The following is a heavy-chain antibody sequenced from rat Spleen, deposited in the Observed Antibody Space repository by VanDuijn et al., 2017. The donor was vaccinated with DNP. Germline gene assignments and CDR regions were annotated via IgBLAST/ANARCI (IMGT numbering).Heavy chain of an antibody. Sequence: EVQLVESGGGLVQPGRSLKLSCAASGSTFSAYNMSSVSQAPMKGLEWIANIIYDGSRTYYRDSVRGRFTISRDYARSTLYLQMDSLRSEDTATYYCTTLNYPGGWGQGVMVTVPS. D-gene: IGHD1-4*01. CDR2: IIYDGSRT. CDR1: GSTFSAYN. CDR3: TTLNYPGG. J-gene: IGHJ2*01. V-gene: IGHV5S10*01.